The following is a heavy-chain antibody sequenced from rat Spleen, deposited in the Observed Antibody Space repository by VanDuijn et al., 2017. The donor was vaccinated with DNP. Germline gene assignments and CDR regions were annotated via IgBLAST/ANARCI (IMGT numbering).Heavy chain of an antibody. CDR3: TTCASYYYSSPHYFDY. CDR2: ISSTGDNT. D-gene: IGHD1-2*01. CDR1: GFIFSNYW. J-gene: IGHJ2*01. Sequence: EVQLVESGGGLVQPGGSLKLSCTASGFIFSNYWMTWIRQAPGKGLEWVASISSTGDNTYYSDSVKGRFTISRDNAKSTLYLQMDSLRSEDTATYYCTTCASYYYSSPHYFDYWGQGVMVTVSS. V-gene: IGHV5-31*01.